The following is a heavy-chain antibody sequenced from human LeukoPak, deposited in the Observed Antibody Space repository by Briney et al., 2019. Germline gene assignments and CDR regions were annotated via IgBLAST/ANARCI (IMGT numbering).Heavy chain of an antibody. CDR3: ARDLWESSTWHYFDY. CDR1: GFTFSDYY. V-gene: IGHV3-11*01. Sequence: GGSLRLSCAASGFTFSDYYMSWIRQAPGKGLEWVSYISSSGSTIYYADSVKGRFTISRDNAKNSLYLQMNSLRVEDTAVYFCARDLWESSTWHYFDYWGQGTLVTVSS. J-gene: IGHJ4*02. CDR2: ISSSGSTI. D-gene: IGHD6-13*01.